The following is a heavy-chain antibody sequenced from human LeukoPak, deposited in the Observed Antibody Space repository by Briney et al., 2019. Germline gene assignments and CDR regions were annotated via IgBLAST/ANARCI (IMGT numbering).Heavy chain of an antibody. J-gene: IGHJ4*02. V-gene: IGHV1-69*13. D-gene: IGHD3-22*01. Sequence: ASVKVSCKASGGTFSSYAISWVRQAPGQGLEWMGGVTPMFGTANYAQKFQGRVTITADESTSTAYMELSSLRSEDTAVYYCVRDGSYYDSSGYYYLYWGQGTLVTVSS. CDR1: GGTFSSYA. CDR2: VTPMFGTA. CDR3: VRDGSYYDSSGYYYLY.